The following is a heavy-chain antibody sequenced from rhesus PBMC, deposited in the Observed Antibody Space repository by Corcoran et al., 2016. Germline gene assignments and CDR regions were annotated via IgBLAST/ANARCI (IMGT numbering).Heavy chain of an antibody. D-gene: IGHD3-34*01. V-gene: IGHV4-99*01. CDR3: ARHTYWGDYYVDY. Sequence: QQGGGPGLVKPSEPLSLTCAVSGYSISSGYYWGWIRQPPGKGLEYIGYISGSSGSTYYNPSLKSRVTISKDTSKNQFSLKLSSVTAADTAVYYCARHTYWGDYYVDYWGQGVLVTVSS. CDR2: ISGSSGST. J-gene: IGHJ4*01. CDR1: GYSISSGYY.